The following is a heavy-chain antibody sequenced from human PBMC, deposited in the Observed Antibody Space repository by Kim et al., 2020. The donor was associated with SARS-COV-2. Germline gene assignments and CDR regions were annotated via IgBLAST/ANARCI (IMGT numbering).Heavy chain of an antibody. CDR3: ARGFCSYDSSGYYYACAFDI. V-gene: IGHV4-59*01. CDR2: IYYSGST. J-gene: IGHJ3*02. Sequence: SETLSLTCTVSGGSISSYYWSWIRQPPGKGLEWIGYIYYSGSTNYNPSLKSRVTISVDTSKNQFSLKLSSVTAADTAADYCARGFCSYDSSGYYYACAFDIWGQGTMVTVSS. CDR1: GGSISSYY. D-gene: IGHD3-22*01.